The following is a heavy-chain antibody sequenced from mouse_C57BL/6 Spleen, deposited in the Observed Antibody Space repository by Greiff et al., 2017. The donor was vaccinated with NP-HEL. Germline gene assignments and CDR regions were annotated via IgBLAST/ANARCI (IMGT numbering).Heavy chain of an antibody. CDR2: ISDGGSYT. CDR1: GFTFSSYA. CDR3: ARDDDYDDYYAMDY. J-gene: IGHJ4*01. Sequence: EVKVVESGGGLVKPGGSLKLSCAASGFTFSSYAMSWVRQTPEKRLEWVATISDGGSYTYYPDNVKGRFTISRDNAKNNLYLQMSHLKSEDTAMYYCARDDDYDDYYAMDYWGQGTSVTVSS. V-gene: IGHV5-4*01. D-gene: IGHD2-4*01.